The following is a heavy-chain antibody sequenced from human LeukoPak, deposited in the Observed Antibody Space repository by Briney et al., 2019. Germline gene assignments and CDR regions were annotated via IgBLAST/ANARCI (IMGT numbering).Heavy chain of an antibody. V-gene: IGHV1-2*02. CDR3: ASAQSSSDLDY. CDR2: INPNSGGT. CDR1: GYXFTGYY. J-gene: IGHJ4*02. Sequence: ASVKVSCTASGYXFTGYYIHWVRQAPGQGLEWMGWINPNSGGTNYAQKFQGRVTMTRDTSISTAYMELSRLRSDDTAVYYCASAQSSSDLDYWGQGTLVTVSS. D-gene: IGHD3-22*01.